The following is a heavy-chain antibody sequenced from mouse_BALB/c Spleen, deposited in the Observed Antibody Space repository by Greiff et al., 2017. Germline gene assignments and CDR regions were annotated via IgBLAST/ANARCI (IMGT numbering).Heavy chain of an antibody. CDR3: AREGGYDDAMDY. V-gene: IGHV5-4*02. D-gene: IGHD2-2*01. Sequence: EVQGVESGGGLVKPGGSLKLSCAASGFTFSDYYMYWVRQTPEKRLEWVATISDGGSYTYYPDSVKGRFTISRDNAKNNLYLQMSSLKSEDTAMYYCAREGGYDDAMDYWGQGTSVTVSS. J-gene: IGHJ4*01. CDR1: GFTFSDYY. CDR2: ISDGGSYT.